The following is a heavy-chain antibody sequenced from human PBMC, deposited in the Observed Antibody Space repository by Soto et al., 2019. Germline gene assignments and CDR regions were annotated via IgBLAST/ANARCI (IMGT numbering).Heavy chain of an antibody. CDR3: ARVLLYSSSLFDS. Sequence: EVQLVESGGGLVQPGRSLRLSCAAFGFIFDDYALHWVRQAPGKGLEWVSGISWNSGVIGYADSVRGRFTISRDNAKNSLYLQMDSLRVEDTALYFCARVLLYSSSLFDSWGQGTLVTVSS. CDR1: GFIFDDYA. V-gene: IGHV3-9*01. CDR2: ISWNSGVI. J-gene: IGHJ4*02. D-gene: IGHD2-8*01.